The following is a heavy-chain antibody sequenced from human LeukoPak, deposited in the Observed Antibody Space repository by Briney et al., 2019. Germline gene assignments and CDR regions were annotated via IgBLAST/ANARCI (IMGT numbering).Heavy chain of an antibody. Sequence: GSSVKVSCKASGGTLSSYAISWVRQAPGQGLEWMGRIIPIFGTANYAQKLQGRVTITTDESTSTAYMELSSLRSEDTAVYYCARDYSSGWSDAFDIWGQGTMVTVSS. CDR3: ARDYSSGWSDAFDI. CDR2: IIPIFGTA. D-gene: IGHD6-19*01. CDR1: GGTLSSYA. J-gene: IGHJ3*02. V-gene: IGHV1-69*05.